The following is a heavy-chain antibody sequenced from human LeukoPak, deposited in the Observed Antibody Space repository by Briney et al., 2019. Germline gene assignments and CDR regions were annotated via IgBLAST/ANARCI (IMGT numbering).Heavy chain of an antibody. J-gene: IGHJ6*02. D-gene: IGHD3-10*01. V-gene: IGHV1-8*01. Sequence: WASVKVSCKASGYTFTSYDINWVRQATGQGLEWMGWMNPNSGNTGYAQKFQGRVTMTRNTSISTAYMELSSLRSEDTAVYYCARGSGSYYARPWGMDVWGQGTTVTVSS. CDR3: ARGSGSYYARPWGMDV. CDR2: MNPNSGNT. CDR1: GYTFTSYD.